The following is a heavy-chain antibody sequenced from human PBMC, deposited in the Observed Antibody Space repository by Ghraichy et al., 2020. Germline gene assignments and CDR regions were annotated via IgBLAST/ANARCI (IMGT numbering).Heavy chain of an antibody. J-gene: IGHJ3*02. V-gene: IGHV3-23*01. CDR3: AKYSRRWWNDVLDI. D-gene: IGHD6-13*01. CDR2: ITGSGANT. Sequence: GGSLRLSCAASGFTFSSYAMGWVRQAPGKGLEWVSAITGSGANTQYADSVKGRFTFSRDNSKNTLYLQLSSLRAEDTAVYYCAKYSRRWWNDVLDIWGQGPMVTVSS. CDR1: GFTFSSYA.